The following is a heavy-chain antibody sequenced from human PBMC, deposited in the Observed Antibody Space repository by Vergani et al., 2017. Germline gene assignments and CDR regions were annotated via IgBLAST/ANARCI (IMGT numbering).Heavy chain of an antibody. CDR1: GGSFSGYY. CDR2: INHSGST. CDR3: ARVQLLPTSSTTGWFDP. D-gene: IGHD6-13*01. J-gene: IGHJ5*02. Sequence: QVQLQQWGAGLLKPSETLSLICAVYGGSFSGYYWSWIRQPPGKGLEWIGEINHSGSTNYNPSLKSRVTISVDTSKNQFSLKLSSVTAADTAVYYCARVQLLPTSSTTGWFDPWGQGTLVTVSS. V-gene: IGHV4-34*01.